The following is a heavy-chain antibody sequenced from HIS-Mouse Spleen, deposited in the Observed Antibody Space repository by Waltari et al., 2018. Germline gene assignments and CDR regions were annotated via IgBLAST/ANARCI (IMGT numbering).Heavy chain of an antibody. J-gene: IGHJ4*02. Sequence: EVQLVESGGGLVQPGRSLRLSCTASGFTFGDYAMSWFRHAPGKGLEWVGFIRSKAYGGTTEYAASVKGRFTISRDDSKSIAYLQMNSLKTEDTAVYYCTRVILGNFWSGFDYWGQGTLVTVSS. CDR2: IRSKAYGGTT. V-gene: IGHV3-49*03. D-gene: IGHD3-3*01. CDR3: TRVILGNFWSGFDY. CDR1: GFTFGDYA.